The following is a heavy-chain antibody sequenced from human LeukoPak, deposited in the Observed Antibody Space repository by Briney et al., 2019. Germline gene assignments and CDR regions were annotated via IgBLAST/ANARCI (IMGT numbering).Heavy chain of an antibody. V-gene: IGHV1-2*02. CDR1: GGTFSSYA. J-gene: IGHJ4*02. CDR3: ARTERADY. D-gene: IGHD6-25*01. Sequence: GASVKVSCKASGGTFSSYAISWVRQAPGQGLEWMGRINPNSGGTNCAQKFQGRVTMTRDTSISTAYMELSRLRSDDTAVYYCARTERADYWGQGTLVTVSS. CDR2: INPNSGGT.